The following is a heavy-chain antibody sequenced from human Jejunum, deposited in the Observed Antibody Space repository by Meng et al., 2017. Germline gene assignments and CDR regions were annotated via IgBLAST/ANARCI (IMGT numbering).Heavy chain of an antibody. CDR3: ARMDSALHDFDY. Sequence: QLQLQESGSGRVKTSQTLSLTCAVSGGSISTDSYTWNWIRQTPEKGLEWIGNIYHTGKTYYNPSLKSRVTISVDRSKNQFSLNLSSVTAADTAVYYCARMDSALHDFDYWGQGTLVTVSS. CDR1: GGSISTDSYT. V-gene: IGHV4-30-2*01. J-gene: IGHJ4*02. CDR2: IYHTGKT. D-gene: IGHD3/OR15-3a*01.